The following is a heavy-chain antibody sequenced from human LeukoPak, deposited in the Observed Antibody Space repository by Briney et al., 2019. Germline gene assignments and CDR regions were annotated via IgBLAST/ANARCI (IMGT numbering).Heavy chain of an antibody. V-gene: IGHV3-23*01. Sequence: GGSLRLSCAASGFTFSSYAMSWVRQAPGKGLEWVSSISDSGSTTYYTDSVKGRFTISRDNSKNMLYLQMHSLRGEDTAVYYCAGSGSFFRFDYWGQGTLVTVSS. CDR3: AGSGSFFRFDY. CDR1: GFTFSSYA. CDR2: ISDSGSTT. D-gene: IGHD1-26*01. J-gene: IGHJ4*02.